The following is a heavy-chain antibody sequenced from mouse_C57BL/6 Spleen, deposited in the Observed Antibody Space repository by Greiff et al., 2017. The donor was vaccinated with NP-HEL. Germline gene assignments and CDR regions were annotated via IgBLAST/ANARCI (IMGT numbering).Heavy chain of an antibody. J-gene: IGHJ2*01. CDR2: INPNNGGT. CDR1: GYTFTDYY. CDR3: ASSVNY. V-gene: IGHV1-26*01. Sequence: EVQLQQSGPELVKPGASVKISCKASGYTFTDYYMNWVKQSHGKSLEWIGDINPNNGGTSYNQKFKGKATLTVDKSSSTAYMELRSLTSEDSAVYYCASSVNYGGQGTTLTVSS.